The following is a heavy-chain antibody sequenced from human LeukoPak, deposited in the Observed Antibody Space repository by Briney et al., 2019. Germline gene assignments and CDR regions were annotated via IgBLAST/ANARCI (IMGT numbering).Heavy chain of an antibody. D-gene: IGHD3-22*01. V-gene: IGHV5-51*01. CDR3: AIAQPDKNYYDSSGYYGY. J-gene: IGHJ4*02. CDR2: IYPVDSDT. Sequence: GESLKTSWKGSGYRFTSYSIGWVPQIPGKGLGWMRIIYPVDSDTIYSPPFQGQVIIPADKSISTAYLQWNSLKASDTAMYYCAIAQPDKNYYDSSGYYGYWGQGTLVTVSS. CDR1: GYRFTSYS.